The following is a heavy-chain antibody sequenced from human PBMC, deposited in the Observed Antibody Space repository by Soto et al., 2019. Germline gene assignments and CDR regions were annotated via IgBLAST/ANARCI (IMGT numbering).Heavy chain of an antibody. D-gene: IGHD2-15*01. CDR2: ISGSGGST. Sequence: PGGSLRLSCAASGFTFSSYAMSWVRQAPGKGLEWVSAISGSGGSTYYADSVKGRFTISRDNSKNTLYLQMNSLRAEDTAVYYCAKDCSGGSCYLGYYMDVWGKGTTVTVSS. V-gene: IGHV3-23*01. J-gene: IGHJ6*03. CDR1: GFTFSSYA. CDR3: AKDCSGGSCYLGYYMDV.